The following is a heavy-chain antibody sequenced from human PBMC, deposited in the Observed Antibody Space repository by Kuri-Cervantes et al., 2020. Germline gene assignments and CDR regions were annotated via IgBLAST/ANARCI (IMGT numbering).Heavy chain of an antibody. CDR3: ARDQGGYCSSTSCPRREFDY. CDR2: ISYDGSNK. J-gene: IGHJ4*02. CDR1: GFTFSSYA. V-gene: IGHV3-30-3*01. Sequence: GGSLRLSCAASGFTFSSYAMHWVRQAPGKGLEWVAVISYDGSNKYYADPVKGRFTISRDNAKNSLYLQMSSLRAEDTAVYYCARDQGGYCSSTSCPRREFDYWGQGTLVTVSS. D-gene: IGHD2-2*01.